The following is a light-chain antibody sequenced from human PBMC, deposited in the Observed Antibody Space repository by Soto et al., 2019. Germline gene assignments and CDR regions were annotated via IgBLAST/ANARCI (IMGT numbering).Light chain of an antibody. CDR2: EVS. V-gene: IGLV2-8*01. J-gene: IGLJ3*02. CDR1: SSDVGGYNY. CDR3: CSYAASNNLGV. Sequence: QSALTQPPSASGSPGQSGTISCIGTSSDVGGYNYVSWYQQHPGKAPKLMIYEVSKRPSGVPDRFSGSKSGNTASLTVSGLQAEDEADYYCCSYAASNNLGVFGGGTKVTVL.